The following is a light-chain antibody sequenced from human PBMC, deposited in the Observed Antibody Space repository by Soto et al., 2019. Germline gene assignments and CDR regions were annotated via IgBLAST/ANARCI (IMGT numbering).Light chain of an antibody. V-gene: IGKV3-20*01. CDR2: GAS. CDR1: QSVSSSS. J-gene: IGKJ3*01. CDR3: HQYGSSPFT. Sequence: EIVLTQSPGTLSLSPGERATLSCRASQSVSSSSLAWYQQKPGQAPRLLIYGASSRATGIPDRFSGSGSGTDFTLTVSRLEPEDFAVYYCHQYGSSPFTFGPGTKVDIK.